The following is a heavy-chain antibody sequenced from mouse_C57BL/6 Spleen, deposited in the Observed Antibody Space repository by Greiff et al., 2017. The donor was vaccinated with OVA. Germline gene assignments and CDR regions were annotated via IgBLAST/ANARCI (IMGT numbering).Heavy chain of an antibody. CDR1: GYTFTDYN. J-gene: IGHJ1*03. D-gene: IGHD1-1*01. Sequence: EVQLQESGPELVKPGASVKMSCKASGYTFTDYNMHWVKQSHGKSLEWIGYINPNNGGTSYNQKFKGKATLTVNKSSSTAYMELRSLTSEDSAVYYCARGHYYGEEGYFDVWGTGTTVTVSS. CDR3: ARGHYYGEEGYFDV. CDR2: INPNNGGT. V-gene: IGHV1-22*01.